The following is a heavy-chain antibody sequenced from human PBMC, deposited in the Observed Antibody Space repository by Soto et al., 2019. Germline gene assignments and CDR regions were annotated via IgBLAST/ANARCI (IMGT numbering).Heavy chain of an antibody. V-gene: IGHV3-21*01. J-gene: IGHJ4*02. CDR2: ISSSSSYI. Sequence: GGSLRLSCAASGFTFSSYSMNWVRQAPGKGLEWVSSISSSSSYIYYADSVKGRFTISRDNAKNSLYLQMNSLRAEDTAVYYCARSPLAAAGTFYFDYWGQGTLVTVSS. CDR1: GFTFSSYS. CDR3: ARSPLAAAGTFYFDY. D-gene: IGHD6-13*01.